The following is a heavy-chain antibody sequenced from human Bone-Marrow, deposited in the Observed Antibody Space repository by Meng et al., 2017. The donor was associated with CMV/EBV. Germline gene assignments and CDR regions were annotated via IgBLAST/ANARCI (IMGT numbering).Heavy chain of an antibody. CDR1: GFTFSSYS. J-gene: IGHJ4*02. V-gene: IGHV3-21*04. CDR3: ARGPN. CDR2: ISSSGNYI. Sequence: GESLKISCAASGFTFSSYSMNWVRQAPGKGLEWVSSISSSGNYIYYADSVKRRFTISRDNSKNTLYLQMNSLRAEDTAVYYCARGPNWGQGTLVTVSS.